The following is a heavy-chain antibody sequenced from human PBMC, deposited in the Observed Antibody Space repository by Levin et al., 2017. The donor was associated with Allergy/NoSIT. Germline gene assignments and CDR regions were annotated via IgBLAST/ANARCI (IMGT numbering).Heavy chain of an antibody. CDR1: GGSLSGYY. D-gene: IGHD3-10*01. Sequence: RPSETLSLTCAVYGGSLSGYYWSWIRQSPGKGLEWIGEINHSGSTNYNPSLKSRVTISVDTSKNQFSLKLSSVTAADTAVYYCARSTYGSGNDYWGQGTLVTVSS. V-gene: IGHV4-34*01. CDR2: INHSGST. CDR3: ARSTYGSGNDY. J-gene: IGHJ4*02.